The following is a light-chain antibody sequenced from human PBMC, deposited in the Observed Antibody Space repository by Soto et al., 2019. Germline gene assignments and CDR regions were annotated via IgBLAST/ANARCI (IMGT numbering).Light chain of an antibody. V-gene: IGKV1-39*01. CDR3: QQRYTTPFT. Sequence: DIQMTQSPSSLSASVGDRVTVTCRASQSISTYLYWYQQKPGKAPKLLIYAASSLETGVPSRFSGSGSGTDFTLTISSLQPEDFATYFCQQRYTTPFTFGPGTKVDIK. CDR1: QSISTY. J-gene: IGKJ3*01. CDR2: AAS.